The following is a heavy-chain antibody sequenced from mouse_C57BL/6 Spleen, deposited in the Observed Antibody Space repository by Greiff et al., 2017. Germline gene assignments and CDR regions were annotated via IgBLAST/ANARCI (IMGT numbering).Heavy chain of an antibody. CDR2: INPNNGGT. Sequence: EVKLMESGPELVKPGASVKIPCKASGYTFTDYNMDWVKQSHGKSLEWIGDINPNNGGTIYNQKFKGKATLTVDKSSSTAYMELRSLTSEDTAVYYCARGDGYYSHWYFDVWGTGTTVTVSS. CDR3: ARGDGYYSHWYFDV. CDR1: GYTFTDYN. J-gene: IGHJ1*03. V-gene: IGHV1-18*01. D-gene: IGHD2-3*01.